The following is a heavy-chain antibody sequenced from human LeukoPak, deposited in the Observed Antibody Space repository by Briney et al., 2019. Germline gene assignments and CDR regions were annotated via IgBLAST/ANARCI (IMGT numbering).Heavy chain of an antibody. D-gene: IGHD3-22*01. V-gene: IGHV4-59*01. CDR1: GGSISSYY. CDR3: ARGETYYYDSSGYFDY. J-gene: IGHJ4*02. Sequence: PSETLSLTCTVSGGSISSYYWRWIRQPPGKGLEWIGYIYYSGSTNYNPSLKSRVTISVDTSKNQFSLKLSSVTAADTAVYYCARGETYYYDSSGYFDYWGQGTLVTVSS. CDR2: IYYSGST.